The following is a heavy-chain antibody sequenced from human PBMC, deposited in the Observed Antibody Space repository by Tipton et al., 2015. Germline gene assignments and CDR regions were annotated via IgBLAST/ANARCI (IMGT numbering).Heavy chain of an antibody. CDR3: ACQDYDSLTRDYQTVDY. CDR2: MNPKSGNT. D-gene: IGHD3-9*01. Sequence: QVQMVQSGAEVKEPGASVKVSCKASGYTLTSYDINWVRQATGQGLEWMGWMNPKSGNTGYAQKFQGRVTMTRDTSISTAYMELSSLTSEDTAVYYCACQDYDSLTRDYQTVDYWGQGTLVTVSS. CDR1: GYTLTSYD. J-gene: IGHJ4*02. V-gene: IGHV1-8*01.